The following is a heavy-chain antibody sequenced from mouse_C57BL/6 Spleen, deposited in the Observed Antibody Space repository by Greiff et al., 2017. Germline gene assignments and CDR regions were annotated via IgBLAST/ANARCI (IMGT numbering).Heavy chain of an antibody. V-gene: IGHV1-15*01. CDR3: TRRYYGSSYGYFDY. CDR1: GYTFTDYE. CDR2: IDPETGGT. D-gene: IGHD1-1*01. Sequence: VQLVESGAELVRPGASVTLSCKASGYTFTDYEMHWVKQTPVHGLEWIGAIDPETGGTAYNQKFKGKAILTADKSSSTAYMELRSLTSEDSAVYYCTRRYYGSSYGYFDYWGQGTTLTVSS. J-gene: IGHJ2*01.